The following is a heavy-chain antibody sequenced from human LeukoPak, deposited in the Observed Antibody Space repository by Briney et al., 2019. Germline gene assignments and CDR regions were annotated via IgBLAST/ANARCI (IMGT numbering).Heavy chain of an antibody. CDR2: IYYSGST. CDR1: GGSISSYY. D-gene: IGHD3-10*01. CDR3: ARVVGPGSIFAVIDY. Sequence: ASETLSRTCTVSGGSISSYYWSWIRQPPGKGLEWIGYIYYSGSTNYNPSLKSRVTISVDTSKNQFSLKLSSVTAADTAVYYCARVVGPGSIFAVIDYWGQGTLVTVSS. V-gene: IGHV4-59*12. J-gene: IGHJ4*02.